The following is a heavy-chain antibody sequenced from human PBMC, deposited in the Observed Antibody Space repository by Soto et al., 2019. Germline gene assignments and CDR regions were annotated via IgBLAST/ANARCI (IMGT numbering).Heavy chain of an antibody. CDR2: IYHSGST. Sequence: PSETLSLTCTVSGDSINSGDYYWTWIRQTPGKGLEWIGDIYHSGSTYYNPSLKSRVTISVDMSKNQFSLKLSSVTAADTAVYYCARDYGDHYYGMDVWGQGTTVTVSS. J-gene: IGHJ6*02. CDR1: GDSINSGDYY. V-gene: IGHV4-30-4*01. CDR3: ARDYGDHYYGMDV. D-gene: IGHD4-17*01.